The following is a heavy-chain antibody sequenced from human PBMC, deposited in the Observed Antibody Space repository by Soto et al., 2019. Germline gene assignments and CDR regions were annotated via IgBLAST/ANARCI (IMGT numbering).Heavy chain of an antibody. D-gene: IGHD3-9*01. CDR2: ISAYNGNT. CDR1: GYTFTSYG. CDR3: ARESRYDILTGMFDP. Sequence: ASVKVSCKASGYTFTSYGISWVRQAPGQGLEWMGWISAYNGNTNYAQKLQGRVTMTTDTSTSTAYMELRSLRSDDTAVYYCARESRYDILTGMFDPWGQGTLVTVSS. J-gene: IGHJ5*02. V-gene: IGHV1-18*01.